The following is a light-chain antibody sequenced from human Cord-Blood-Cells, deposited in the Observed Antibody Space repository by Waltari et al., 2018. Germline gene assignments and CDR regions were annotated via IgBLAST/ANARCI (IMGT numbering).Light chain of an antibody. CDR1: STHMPGYNY. J-gene: IGLJ3*02. CDR2: DVS. Sequence: QSALTQPASVSASPGQSTTITCTGTSTHMPGYNYSSWYQQHPATAPKLIIYDVSKRPAVVSNLFAGSKSGNTASLTISGLQAEDEADYYHSAYTSSSTGVFGGGTKLTVL. V-gene: IGLV2-14*01. CDR3: SAYTSSSTGV.